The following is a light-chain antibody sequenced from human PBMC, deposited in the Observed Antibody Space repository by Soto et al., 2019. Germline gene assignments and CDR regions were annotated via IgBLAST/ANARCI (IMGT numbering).Light chain of an antibody. CDR2: AAS. CDR3: QKHNSAPPVT. Sequence: DIQMTQSPSSLSASVGDRVTISCRASQAINNYLAWYQQKPGKAPKLLIYAASTLQSGVPSRFSGSGSGTVFTLTISSLQPEDVATYYCQKHNSAPPVTFGPGTKVGV. CDR1: QAINNY. J-gene: IGKJ3*01. V-gene: IGKV1-27*01.